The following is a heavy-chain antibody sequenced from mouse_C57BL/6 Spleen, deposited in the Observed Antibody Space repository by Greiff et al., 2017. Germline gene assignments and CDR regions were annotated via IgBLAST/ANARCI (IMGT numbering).Heavy chain of an antibody. D-gene: IGHD1-1*01. V-gene: IGHV1-50*01. Sequence: QVQLQQPGAELVKPGASVKLSCKASGYTFTSYWMQWVKQRPGQGLEWIGEIDPSDSYNNYNQKFKGKATLTVDTSSSTAYMQLSSLTSEDSAVYYCAGSSLRYWGQGTTLTVSS. CDR3: AGSSLRY. CDR1: GYTFTSYW. CDR2: IDPSDSYN. J-gene: IGHJ2*01.